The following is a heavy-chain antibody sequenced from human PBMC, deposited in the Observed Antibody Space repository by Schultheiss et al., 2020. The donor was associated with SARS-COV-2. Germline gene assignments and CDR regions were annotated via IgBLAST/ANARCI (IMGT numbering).Heavy chain of an antibody. CDR1: GGTFSSYA. Sequence: ASVKVSCKASGGTFSSYAISWVRQAPGQGLEWMGWINPNSGGTNYAQKFQGWVTMTRDTSISTAYMELSRLRSEDTAVYYCAKEGADGDYVDYWGQGTLVTVSS. D-gene: IGHD4-17*01. J-gene: IGHJ4*02. CDR2: INPNSGGT. CDR3: AKEGADGDYVDY. V-gene: IGHV1-2*04.